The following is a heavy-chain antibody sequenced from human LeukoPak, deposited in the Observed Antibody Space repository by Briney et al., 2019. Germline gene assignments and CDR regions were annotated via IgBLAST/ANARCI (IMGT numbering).Heavy chain of an antibody. J-gene: IGHJ5*02. D-gene: IGHD3-9*01. V-gene: IGHV4-59*01. Sequence: PSETLSLTCTVSGGSISSYYWSWIRQPPGKGLEWIGYIYYSGSTNYNPSLKSRVTISVDTSRNQFSLKLSSVTAADTAVYYCARGTHYDILTDLIPTGGWFDPWGQGTLVTVSS. CDR3: ARGTHYDILTDLIPTGGWFDP. CDR1: GGSISSYY. CDR2: IYYSGST.